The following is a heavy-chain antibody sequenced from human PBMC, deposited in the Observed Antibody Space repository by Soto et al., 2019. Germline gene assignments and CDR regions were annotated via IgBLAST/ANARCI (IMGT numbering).Heavy chain of an antibody. CDR1: GFTFSSYA. D-gene: IGHD3-10*01. Sequence: QVQLVESGGGVVQPGRSLRLSCAASGFTFSSYAMHWVRQAPGKGLEWVAVISFDGTIKYYADSVKGRFTISRDKSKNTLYLQMNSLRAEETAVYYCARGIIYYYYGMDVWGQGTTVTVSS. V-gene: IGHV3-30-3*01. CDR2: ISFDGTIK. CDR3: ARGIIYYYYGMDV. J-gene: IGHJ6*02.